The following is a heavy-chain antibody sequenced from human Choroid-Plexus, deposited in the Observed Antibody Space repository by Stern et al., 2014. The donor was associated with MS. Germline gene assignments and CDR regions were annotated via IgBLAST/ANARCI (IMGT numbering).Heavy chain of an antibody. V-gene: IGHV3-30*18. CDR1: GFTFGSCA. Sequence: VQLVESGGGVVQPGRPLRLSCEASGFTFGSCAMHWVRQAPGKGLEWVAGVSHDGSNKYYADSVKGRFTISRDNSQNTLYMQMSSLRPEDTAVYYCAKDRQYLTYFFDHWGQGSLVTVSS. CDR2: VSHDGSNK. J-gene: IGHJ5*02. D-gene: IGHD2/OR15-2a*01. CDR3: AKDRQYLTYFFDH.